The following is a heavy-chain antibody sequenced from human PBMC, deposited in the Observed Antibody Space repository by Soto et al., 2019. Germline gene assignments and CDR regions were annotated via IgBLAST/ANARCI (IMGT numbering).Heavy chain of an antibody. CDR2: ISYDGSNK. D-gene: IGHD5-12*01. CDR3: ASPHLLSIVATIEPSFDY. J-gene: IGHJ4*02. Sequence: QVQLVESGGGVVQPGRSLRLSCAASGFTFSSYAMHWVRQAPGKGLEWVAVISYDGSNKYYADSVKGRFTISRDNSKNTLYLQMNSLRAEDTAVYYCASPHLLSIVATIEPSFDYWGQGTLVTVSS. CDR1: GFTFSSYA. V-gene: IGHV3-30-3*01.